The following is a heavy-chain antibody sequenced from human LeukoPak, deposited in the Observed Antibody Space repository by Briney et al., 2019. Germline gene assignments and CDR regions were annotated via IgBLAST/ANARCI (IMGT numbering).Heavy chain of an antibody. V-gene: IGHV4-39*01. CDR2: IYYSGST. D-gene: IGHD6-19*01. CDR3: ARRGKNGVGTTVADADY. CDR1: GGSISSSSCY. Sequence: SETLSLTCTVSGGSISSSSCYWGWIRQPPGKGLEWIGSIYYSGSTYYNPSLKSRVTISVDTSKNQFSLKLSSVTAADTAVYYCARRGKNGVGTTVADADYWGQGTLVTVSS. J-gene: IGHJ4*02.